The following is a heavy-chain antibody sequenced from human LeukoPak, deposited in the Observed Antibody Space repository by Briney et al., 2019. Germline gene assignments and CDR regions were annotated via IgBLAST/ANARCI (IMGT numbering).Heavy chain of an antibody. Sequence: PGGSLRLSCAASGFTFSSYGMHWVRQAPGKGLEWVAVISYDGSNKYYTDSVKGRFTISRDNSKNTLYLQMNSLRAEDTTVYYCVRSGFDYWGQGTLVTVSS. D-gene: IGHD3-10*01. CDR1: GFTFSSYG. J-gene: IGHJ4*02. V-gene: IGHV3-30*19. CDR3: VRSGFDY. CDR2: ISYDGSNK.